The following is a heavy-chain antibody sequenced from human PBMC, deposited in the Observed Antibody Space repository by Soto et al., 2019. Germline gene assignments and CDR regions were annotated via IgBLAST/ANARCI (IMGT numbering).Heavy chain of an antibody. V-gene: IGHV3-48*03. J-gene: IGHJ4*02. Sequence: EVQLVASGGDLVPPGGSLRLSCAVSGLTFSTDEMNWVRQAPGKGLEWLAYISYTSTTIKYADSVKGRFAVSRDNAKKSLYLQMNNLGVEDTAIYYCVRESGSLDFDSWGQGTLVTVSS. D-gene: IGHD1-1*01. CDR2: ISYTSTTI. CDR1: GLTFSTDE. CDR3: VRESGSLDFDS.